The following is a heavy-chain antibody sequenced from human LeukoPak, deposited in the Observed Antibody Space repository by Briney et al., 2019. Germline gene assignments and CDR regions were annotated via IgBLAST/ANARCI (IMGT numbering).Heavy chain of an antibody. J-gene: IGHJ3*02. Sequence: SETLSLTCTVSGGSISNSGYYWGWIRQPPGKGLEWIGSVDYSGNTCYRPSLKSRLTISLDTSKNQFSLKLSSVTAADTAVYYCASSETGYSSSQLPLDAFDIWGQGTMVTVSS. V-gene: IGHV4-39*07. CDR2: VDYSGNT. CDR3: ASSETGYSSSQLPLDAFDI. CDR1: GGSISNSGYY. D-gene: IGHD6-13*01.